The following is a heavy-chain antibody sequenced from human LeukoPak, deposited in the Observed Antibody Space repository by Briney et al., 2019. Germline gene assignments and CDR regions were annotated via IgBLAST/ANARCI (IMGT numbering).Heavy chain of an antibody. CDR3: ARHVRGGSSFDY. D-gene: IGHD2-15*01. Sequence: GSLRLSCAASGFTFSSYSMNWIRQPPGKGLEWIGSIYYSGSTYYNPSLKSRVTISVDTSKNQFSLKLSSVTAADTAVYYCARHVRGGSSFDYWGQGTLVTVSS. CDR2: IYYSGST. J-gene: IGHJ4*02. V-gene: IGHV4-39*01. CDR1: GFTFSSYS.